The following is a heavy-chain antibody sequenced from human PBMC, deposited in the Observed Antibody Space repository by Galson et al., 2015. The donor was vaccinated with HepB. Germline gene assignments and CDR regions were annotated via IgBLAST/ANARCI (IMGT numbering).Heavy chain of an antibody. J-gene: IGHJ5*02. CDR3: AKDYYDPSGHT. CDR2: ISYDGSSR. Sequence: SLRLSCAASGFTFSNYAMFWVRQAPGKGLEWVAVISYDGSSRYYADSLKGRFTISRDNSKNTLYLQITSLATEDTAVYYCAKDYYDPSGHTWGQGTLVTVSS. V-gene: IGHV3-30-3*01. D-gene: IGHD3-22*01. CDR1: GFTFSNYA.